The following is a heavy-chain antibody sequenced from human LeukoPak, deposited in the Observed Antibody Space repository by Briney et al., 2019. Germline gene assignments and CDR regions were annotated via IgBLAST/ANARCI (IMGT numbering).Heavy chain of an antibody. CDR2: ISWNSGSI. CDR1: GFTFYDYA. CDR3: AKEVVWGSGSDYFDY. Sequence: GGSLRLSCAASGFTFYDYAMQWVRQAPGKGLESVSGISWNSGSIGYADSVKGRFTISRDNAKNSLYLQMNSLRAEDTALYYCAKEVVWGSGSDYFDYWGQGTLVTVSS. J-gene: IGHJ4*02. D-gene: IGHD3-10*01. V-gene: IGHV3-9*01.